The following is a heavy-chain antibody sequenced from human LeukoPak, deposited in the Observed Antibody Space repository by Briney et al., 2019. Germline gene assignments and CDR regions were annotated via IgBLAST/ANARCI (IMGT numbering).Heavy chain of an antibody. D-gene: IGHD7-27*01. CDR3: AKTGGPWD. Sequence: GGSLRLSCAASGFAVSNSFMTWVRQAPGKGLEWVSVIYSGGDTYYTDSVKGRFTISRDNSKNTLFLQMNSLRADDTAVYYCAKTGGPWDWGQGTLVTVSS. CDR2: IYSGGDT. J-gene: IGHJ4*02. V-gene: IGHV3-53*01. CDR1: GFAVSNSF.